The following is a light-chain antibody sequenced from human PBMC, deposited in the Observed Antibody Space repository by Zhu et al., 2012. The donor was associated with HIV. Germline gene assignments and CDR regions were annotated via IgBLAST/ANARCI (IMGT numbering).Light chain of an antibody. CDR1: QGISNH. CDR2: GAS. CDR3: QHLTLYPI. Sequence: DIQLTQSPSFLSASVGDRVTITCRASQGISNHLAWYHQKPGKAPKLLIYGASILQSGVPSRFSGSGSGTEFTLTISSLQPEDFATYFCQHLTLYPIFGGGSKVEIK. J-gene: IGKJ4*01. V-gene: IGKV1-9*01.